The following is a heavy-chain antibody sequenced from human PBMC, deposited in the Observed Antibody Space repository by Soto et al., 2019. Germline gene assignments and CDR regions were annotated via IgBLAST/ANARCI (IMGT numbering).Heavy chain of an antibody. Sequence: QVQLQESGPRLVEPSQTLSLTCTVSGGSIRFGGYYWGWIRQHPVKGLEWLGYLSHSGTTYYNPTLKSRTIISVDTSKNQFSLELSSVTAADTAVYYCARVSTGATYYFDSWGQGALVTVSS. D-gene: IGHD7-27*01. CDR3: ARVSTGATYYFDS. CDR1: GGSIRFGGYY. CDR2: LSHSGTT. J-gene: IGHJ4*02. V-gene: IGHV4-31*03.